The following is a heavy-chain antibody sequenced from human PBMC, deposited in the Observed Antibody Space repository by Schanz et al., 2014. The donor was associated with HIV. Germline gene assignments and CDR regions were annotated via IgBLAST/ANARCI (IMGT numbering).Heavy chain of an antibody. V-gene: IGHV1-69*13. CDR2: IIPVFGTT. CDR1: GYTFNSYG. Sequence: QVQLVQSGAEVKKPGASVKVSCKASGYTFNSYGIVWVRQAPGQGLEWMGGIIPVFGTTNYAQKFQGRVTITADESTSTAYMVLSSLRSEDTAMYYCASYYDGSGYQYFDYWGQGTLVTVSS. CDR3: ASYYDGSGYQYFDY. J-gene: IGHJ4*02. D-gene: IGHD3-22*01.